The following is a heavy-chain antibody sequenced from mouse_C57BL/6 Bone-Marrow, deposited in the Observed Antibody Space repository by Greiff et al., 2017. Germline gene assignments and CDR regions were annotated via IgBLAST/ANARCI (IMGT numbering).Heavy chain of an antibody. CDR1: GFTFSSYG. CDR3: AQTAQAAWFAY. V-gene: IGHV5-6*01. D-gene: IGHD3-2*02. J-gene: IGHJ3*01. CDR2: ISSGGSYT. Sequence: EVKLMESGGDLVKPGGSLKLSCAASGFTFSSYGMSWVRQTPDKRLEWVATISSGGSYTYYPDSVKGRVTISRDNAKNTLYLQMSSLKSEDTAMYYCAQTAQAAWFAYWGQGTLVTVSA.